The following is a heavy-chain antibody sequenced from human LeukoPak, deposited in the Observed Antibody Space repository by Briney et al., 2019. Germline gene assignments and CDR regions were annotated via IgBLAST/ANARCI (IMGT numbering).Heavy chain of an antibody. V-gene: IGHV3-23*01. CDR1: GFTFXSYA. CDR2: ISGSGGST. CDR3: ARVGYFDY. J-gene: IGHJ4*02. D-gene: IGHD3-10*01. Sequence: PXXSLRLSCAAXGFTFXSYAMSWVRQAPGKGLEWVSAISGSGGSTYYADSVKGRFTISRDNSKNTLYLQMNSLRAEDTAVYYCARVGYFDYWGQGTLVTVSS.